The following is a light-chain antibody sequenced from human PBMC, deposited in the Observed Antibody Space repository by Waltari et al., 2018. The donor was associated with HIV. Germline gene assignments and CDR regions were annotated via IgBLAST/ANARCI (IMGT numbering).Light chain of an antibody. V-gene: IGKV3-11*02. Sequence: EIVLTQSPATLSLSPGEKATLSCRASHSVSNFLAWYQQKPGQAPRLLIYDASNRATDIPARFTGSGSGRDFTLTISNLEPEDFADYYCQHRSSWPPTFGGGTKVEIK. CDR1: HSVSNF. CDR2: DAS. CDR3: QHRSSWPPT. J-gene: IGKJ4*01.